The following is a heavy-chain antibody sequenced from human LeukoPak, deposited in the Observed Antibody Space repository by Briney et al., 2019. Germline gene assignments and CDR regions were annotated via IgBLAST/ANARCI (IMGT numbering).Heavy chain of an antibody. V-gene: IGHV3-74*01. J-gene: IGHJ4*02. CDR1: GFTFSSYW. Sequence: GGSLRLSCAASGFTFSSYWMHWVRQAPGKGLVWVSRINSDGSSTSYADSVKGRFTISRDNAKNTLYLQMNSLRAEDTAVYYCARQGGYYYWGFDYWGQGTLVTVSS. D-gene: IGHD3-22*01. CDR3: ARQGGYYYWGFDY. CDR2: INSDGSST.